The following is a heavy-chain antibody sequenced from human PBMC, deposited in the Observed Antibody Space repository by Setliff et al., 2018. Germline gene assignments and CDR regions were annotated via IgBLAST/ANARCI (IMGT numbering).Heavy chain of an antibody. V-gene: IGHV4-4*02. CDR1: GGSISSSNW. CDR2: IYHSGST. Sequence: PSETLSLTCAVSGGSISSSNWWSWVRQPPGKGLEWIGEIYHSGSTNYNPSLKSRVTISVDKSKNQFSLKLSSVTAADTAVYYCARGGVTAVWDLTDWGQGTLVTVSS. J-gene: IGHJ4*02. CDR3: ARGGVTAVWDLTD. D-gene: IGHD2-21*02.